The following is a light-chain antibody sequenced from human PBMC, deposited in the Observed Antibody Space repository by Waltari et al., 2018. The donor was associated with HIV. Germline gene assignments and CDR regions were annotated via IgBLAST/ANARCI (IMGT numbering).Light chain of an antibody. V-gene: IGKV3-15*01. J-gene: IGKJ2*01. CDR1: QSFSSD. Sequence: EIVMTQSPATLSVSPGERATLSCRASQSFSSDLAWYQHKPGQAPRLLIYGASTRAAGIPARFSGSGSGTEFTLTISSLQSEDFAVYYCQQYNNWPLSFGQGTNLEIK. CDR3: QQYNNWPLS. CDR2: GAS.